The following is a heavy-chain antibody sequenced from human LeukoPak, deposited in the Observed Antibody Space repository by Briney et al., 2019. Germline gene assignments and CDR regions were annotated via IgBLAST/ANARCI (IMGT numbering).Heavy chain of an antibody. J-gene: IGHJ4*02. CDR1: GFTFSDYW. Sequence: GGSLRLSCAASGFTFSDYWMSWVRQAPGKGLEWVANIKEDGSEKYYVDSVKGRFTISRDNAKNSLHLQMSSLRAEDTAVYYCARRYFDYWGQGTLVTVSS. V-gene: IGHV3-7*03. CDR2: IKEDGSEK. CDR3: ARRYFDY.